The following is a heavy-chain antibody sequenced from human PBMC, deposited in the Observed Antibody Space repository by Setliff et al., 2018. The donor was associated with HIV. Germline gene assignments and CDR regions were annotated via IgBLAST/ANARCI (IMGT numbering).Heavy chain of an antibody. D-gene: IGHD2-15*01. V-gene: IGHV3-7*03. CDR1: GSTFSNYW. Sequence: PGGSLRLSCAAFGSTFSNYWMTWVRQAPGKGLEWVANIKQDGSDKYYVDSVKGRFTISRDNAKNSLYLQMNSLRAEDTAVYYCARVGGSSGSFGFYYYYYYMDVWGEGTTVTVSS. CDR3: ARVGGSSGSFGFYYYYYYMDV. CDR2: IKQDGSDK. J-gene: IGHJ6*03.